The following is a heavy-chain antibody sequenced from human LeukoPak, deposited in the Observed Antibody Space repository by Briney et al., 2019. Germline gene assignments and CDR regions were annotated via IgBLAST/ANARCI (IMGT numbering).Heavy chain of an antibody. CDR3: ARGAQIYCSGGSCHNFDY. CDR2: INPNSGGT. V-gene: IGHV1-2*02. Sequence: GASVKVSCKASGYTFTGYYMHWVRQAPGQGLEWMGWINPNSGGTNYAQKFQGRVTMTRDTSISTAYMELSRLRSDDTAVYYCARGAQIYCSGGSCHNFDYWGQGTLVTVSS. CDR1: GYTFTGYY. D-gene: IGHD2-15*01. J-gene: IGHJ4*02.